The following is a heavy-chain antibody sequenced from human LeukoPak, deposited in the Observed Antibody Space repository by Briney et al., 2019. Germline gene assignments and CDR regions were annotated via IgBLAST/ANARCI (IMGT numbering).Heavy chain of an antibody. V-gene: IGHV4-59*12. CDR1: GGSISSYY. D-gene: IGHD3-22*01. CDR2: IYYSGST. CDR3: ARERYDSSGTEIDY. Sequence: SETLSLTCTVSGGSISSYYWSWIRQPPGKGLEWIGYIYYSGSTNYNPSLKSRVTMSVDTSKNQFSLKLSSVTAADTAVYYCARERYDSSGTEIDYWGQGTLVTVSS. J-gene: IGHJ4*02.